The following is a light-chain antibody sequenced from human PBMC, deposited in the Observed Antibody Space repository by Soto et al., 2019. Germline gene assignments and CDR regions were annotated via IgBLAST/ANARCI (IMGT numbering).Light chain of an antibody. J-gene: IGLJ1*01. CDR3: SSYAGTRIV. CDR2: DVS. V-gene: IGLV2-8*01. CDR1: SSDVGGYNY. Sequence: QSVLTQPPSASGSPGQSVAISCTGTSSDVGGYNYVSWYQQRPGKAPKLMIYDVSKRPSGVPDRFSGSKSGNTASLTVTGLQAEDEADYYCSSYAGTRIVFGTGTKVTVL.